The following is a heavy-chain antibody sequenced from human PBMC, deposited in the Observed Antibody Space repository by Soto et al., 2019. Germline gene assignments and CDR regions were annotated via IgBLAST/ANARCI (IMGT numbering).Heavy chain of an antibody. CDR3: LIALNVDENWSDYGDAIDV. CDR2: ISSDGSKT. V-gene: IGHV3-30*03. CDR1: GFTFGTYG. J-gene: IGHJ3*01. D-gene: IGHD3-3*01. Sequence: GGSLRLSCAASGFTFGTYGIHWVRQAPGKGLEWVALISSDGSKTYYADSVKGRFTISRDNPRNTLHLQMNCLNYDDTPVYWCLIALNVDENWSDYGDAIDVWGRETMVTVSS.